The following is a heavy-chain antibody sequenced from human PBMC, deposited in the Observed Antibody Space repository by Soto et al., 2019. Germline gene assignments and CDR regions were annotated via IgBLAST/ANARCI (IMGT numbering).Heavy chain of an antibody. V-gene: IGHV3-11*01. CDR2: ISSSGSTI. CDR1: GFTFSDYY. D-gene: IGHD2-2*01. J-gene: IGHJ5*02. CDR3: ARAHIVVVPGAYNWFDP. Sequence: GGSLRLSCAASGFTFSDYYMSWIRQAPGKGLEWVSYISSSGSTIYYADSVKGRFTISRDNAKNSLYLQMNSLRAEDTAVYYCARAHIVVVPGAYNWFDPWGQGTLVTVSS.